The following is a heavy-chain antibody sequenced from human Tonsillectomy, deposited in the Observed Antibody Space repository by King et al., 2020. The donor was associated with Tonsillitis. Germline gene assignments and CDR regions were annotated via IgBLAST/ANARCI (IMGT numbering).Heavy chain of an antibody. D-gene: IGHD3-3*01. V-gene: IGHV4-34*01. CDR3: ARGGPDDRWFET. J-gene: IGHJ5*02. CDR1: GGSFGIYY. Sequence: VQLQQWGAGLLKPSETLSLTCDVYGGSFGIYYWTWIRQTPGKGLEWIGESNHSGSKNYNPSLKSRVTISVDTSKNQCSLKLNSVTAADSAVYYCARGGPDDRWFETWGQGTQVSVSS. CDR2: SNHSGSK.